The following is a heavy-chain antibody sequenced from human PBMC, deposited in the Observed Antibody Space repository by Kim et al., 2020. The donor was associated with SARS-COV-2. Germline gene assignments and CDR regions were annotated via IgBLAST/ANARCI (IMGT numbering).Heavy chain of an antibody. V-gene: IGHV4-59*01. D-gene: IGHD3-10*01. CDR1: GGSISSYY. J-gene: IGHJ4*02. CDR2: IYYSGST. CDR3: ARGSMVRLFHY. Sequence: SETLSLTCTVSGGSISSYYWSWIRQPPGKGLEWIGYIYYSGSTNYNPSLKSRVTISVDTSKNQFSLKLSSVTAADTAVYYCARGSMVRLFHYWGQGTLVTVSS.